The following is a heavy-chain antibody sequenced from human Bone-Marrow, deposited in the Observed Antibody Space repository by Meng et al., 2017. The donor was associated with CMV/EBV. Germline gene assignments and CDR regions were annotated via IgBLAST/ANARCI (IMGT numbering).Heavy chain of an antibody. J-gene: IGHJ5*02. D-gene: IGHD7-27*01. CDR1: GYTFTNYY. Sequence: KASGYTFTNYYMHGVRQAPGQGLEWMGIINPGGDSTSYAQKFQGRVTITRDTSTSTVYMELSSLRSDDTAVYYCAVTLRNWGNWFDPWGQGSLVTVSS. CDR2: INPGGDST. V-gene: IGHV1-46*01. CDR3: AVTLRNWGNWFDP.